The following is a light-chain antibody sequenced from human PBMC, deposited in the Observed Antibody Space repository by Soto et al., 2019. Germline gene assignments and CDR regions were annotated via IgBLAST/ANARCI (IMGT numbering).Light chain of an antibody. CDR1: SSNIGNNY. CDR2: ENN. V-gene: IGLV1-51*02. CDR3: GTWDSSLSAVV. Sequence: QSVLTQPPSVSAAPGQKVTISCSGSSSNIGNNYVSWYQQLPGTAPKLLIYENNKRPSGIPDRFSGSKSGTSATLGITGLQTGDEAGYYCGTWDSSLSAVVFGGGTQLTVL. J-gene: IGLJ2*01.